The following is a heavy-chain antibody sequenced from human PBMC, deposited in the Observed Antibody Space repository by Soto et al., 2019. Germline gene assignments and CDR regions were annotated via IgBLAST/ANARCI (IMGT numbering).Heavy chain of an antibody. D-gene: IGHD2-2*01. Sequence: QVQLVQSGAEVQKPGSSVKVSCKASGGTFSSYAISWVRQAPGQGLEWMGGIIPIFGTANYAQKFQGRVTINADESTDTAYMELRSLRFEDTAVYYCARLRGAGYCSSTSCYYNWFDPWGQGTLVTVSS. CDR2: IIPIFGTA. V-gene: IGHV1-69*01. CDR3: ARLRGAGYCSSTSCYYNWFDP. CDR1: GGTFSSYA. J-gene: IGHJ5*02.